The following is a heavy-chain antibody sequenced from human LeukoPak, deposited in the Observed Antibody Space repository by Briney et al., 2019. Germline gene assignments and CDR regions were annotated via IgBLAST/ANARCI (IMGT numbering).Heavy chain of an antibody. CDR2: MSYDGSKK. CDR3: AKDETRDGYNLGATDY. Sequence: GRSLRLSCAASGFTFSSYGMHWVRQAPGKGLEWVAVMSYDGSKKYYADSEKGRFTISRDNSKSTLYLQMSSLRAEDTAVYYCAKDETRDGYNLGATDYWGQGTLVTVSS. CDR1: GFTFSSYG. D-gene: IGHD5-24*01. V-gene: IGHV3-30*18. J-gene: IGHJ4*02.